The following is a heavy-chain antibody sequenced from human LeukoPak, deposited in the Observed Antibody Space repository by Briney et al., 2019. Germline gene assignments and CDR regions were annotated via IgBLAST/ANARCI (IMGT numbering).Heavy chain of an antibody. CDR1: GFTFDDYA. CDR2: ISWNSGSI. Sequence: PGGSLRLSCAASGFTFDDYAMHWVRQAPGKGLEWVSGISWNSGSIGYADSVKGRFTISRDNAKNSLYLQMNSLRAEDTALYYCARDAVTTSYWGQGTLVTVSS. J-gene: IGHJ4*01. D-gene: IGHD4-17*01. V-gene: IGHV3-9*01. CDR3: ARDAVTTSY.